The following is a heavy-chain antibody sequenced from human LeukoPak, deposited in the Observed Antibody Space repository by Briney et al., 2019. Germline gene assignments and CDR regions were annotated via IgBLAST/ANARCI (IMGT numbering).Heavy chain of an antibody. CDR3: ARGLYDYVWGSYRN. CDR1: GGSIRSSNYY. Sequence: PSETLSLTCNVLGGSIRSSNYYWGWIRQPPGKGLEWIGSIYYSGSTYYNPSLKGRITMYVDTSKNQFSLKLTSVTAADTAVYYCARGLYDYVWGSYRNWGQGTLVTVSS. D-gene: IGHD3-16*02. J-gene: IGHJ4*02. CDR2: IYYSGST. V-gene: IGHV4-39*07.